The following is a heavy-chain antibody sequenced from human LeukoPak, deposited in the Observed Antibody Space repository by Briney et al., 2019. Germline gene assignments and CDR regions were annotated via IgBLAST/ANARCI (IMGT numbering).Heavy chain of an antibody. Sequence: SVKVSCKASGGTFSSYAISWVRQAPGQGLEWMGGIIPIFGTANYAQKFQGRVTITADESTSTAYMELSSLRSEDTAVYYCARGVVVVPAAIFYYYYMDVWGKGTTVTVSS. CDR1: GGTFSSYA. J-gene: IGHJ6*03. V-gene: IGHV1-69*13. D-gene: IGHD2-2*01. CDR3: ARGVVVVPAAIFYYYYMDV. CDR2: IIPIFGTA.